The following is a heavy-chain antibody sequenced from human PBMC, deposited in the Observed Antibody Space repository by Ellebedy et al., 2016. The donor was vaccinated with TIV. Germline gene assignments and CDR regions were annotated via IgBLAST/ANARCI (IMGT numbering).Heavy chain of an antibody. Sequence: GESLKISCSASGFTFSSYAMHWVRQAPGKGPEYVSAISTNGGSTYHAASVRGRFTISRDNSRNTLYLQMSSLRAEDTAVYYCVKGVLVAAASPLDYWGQGTLVTVSS. CDR2: ISTNGGST. CDR3: VKGVLVAAASPLDY. D-gene: IGHD2-15*01. J-gene: IGHJ4*02. CDR1: GFTFSSYA. V-gene: IGHV3-64D*06.